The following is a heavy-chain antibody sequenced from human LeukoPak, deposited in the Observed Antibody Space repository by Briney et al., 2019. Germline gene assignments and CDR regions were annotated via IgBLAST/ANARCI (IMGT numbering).Heavy chain of an antibody. CDR1: GFSFGSHP. CDR3: ARGVMAARLYYFDY. D-gene: IGHD2-21*01. V-gene: IGHV3-23*01. CDR2: ITGSGDYT. Sequence: GGSLRLSCAASGFSFGSHPMNWVRQAPGKGLEWVSGITGSGDYTYYIDSVQGRFTISRDNSKNMLFLQMNSVRAEDTAVYYCARGVMAARLYYFDYWGQGILVTVSS. J-gene: IGHJ4*02.